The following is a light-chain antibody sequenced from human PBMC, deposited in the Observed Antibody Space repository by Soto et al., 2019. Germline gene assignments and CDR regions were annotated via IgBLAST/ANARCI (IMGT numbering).Light chain of an antibody. CDR1: QSVSSY. J-gene: IGKJ1*01. CDR2: RAS. Sequence: EIVLTQSPATLSLSPGERATLSCRASQSVSSYLAWYQQKPGQTPRLLIYRASTRTTGIPARFSGSGSGTEFTLTINSLQSEDFAVYYCQQYNNWPITFGQGTKVDI. V-gene: IGKV3-15*01. CDR3: QQYNNWPIT.